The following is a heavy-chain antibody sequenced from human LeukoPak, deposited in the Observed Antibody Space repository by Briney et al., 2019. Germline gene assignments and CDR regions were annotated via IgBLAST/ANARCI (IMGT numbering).Heavy chain of an antibody. CDR3: ASFGYCSSTSCATPQWLFDI. CDR2: ISSSSSYI. D-gene: IGHD2-2*01. CDR1: GFTFSSYS. Sequence: GGSLRLSCAASGFTFSSYSMNWVRQAPGKGLEWVSSISSSSSYIYYADSVKGRFTISRDNAKNSLYLQMNSLRAEDTAVYYCASFGYCSSTSCATPQWLFDIGGQGTMVTVSS. J-gene: IGHJ3*02. V-gene: IGHV3-21*01.